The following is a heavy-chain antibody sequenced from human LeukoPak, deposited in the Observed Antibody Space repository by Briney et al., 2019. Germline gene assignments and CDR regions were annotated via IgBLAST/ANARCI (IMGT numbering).Heavy chain of an antibody. CDR1: GFTFSSYS. J-gene: IGHJ6*02. CDR2: ISSSSSYI. Sequence: GGSLRLSCAASGFTFSSYSMNWVRQAPGKGLEWVSSISSSSSYIYYADSVKGRFTISRDNAKNSLYLQMNSLRAEDTAVYYCASVLLWFGDDPRDGMDVWGQGTTVTVSS. D-gene: IGHD3-10*01. V-gene: IGHV3-21*01. CDR3: ASVLLWFGDDPRDGMDV.